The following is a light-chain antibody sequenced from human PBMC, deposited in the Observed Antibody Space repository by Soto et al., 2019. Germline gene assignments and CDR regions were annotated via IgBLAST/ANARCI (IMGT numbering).Light chain of an antibody. J-gene: IGKJ4*01. CDR2: GAS. V-gene: IGKV3-20*01. Sequence: EIVLTQSPGTLSLSPGERATLSCRASQSVSSSYLAWYQQKPGQAPRLLIYGASGRATGIPDRFSGRGSGTDFTLTVSRLEPEDFAVYYCQQYGRSPRITFGGETTVEIK. CDR3: QQYGRSPRIT. CDR1: QSVSSSY.